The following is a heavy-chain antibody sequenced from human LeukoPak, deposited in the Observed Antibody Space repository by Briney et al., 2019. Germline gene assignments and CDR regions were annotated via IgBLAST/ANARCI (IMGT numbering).Heavy chain of an antibody. CDR2: MSASGST. Sequence: SETLSLTCTVSGASITTYYWTWIRQPAGRGLEWIGRMSASGSTDYNPSLKSRVTISVDRSKNQFSLKLSSVTAADTAVYYCARGSTYSSSPGAFDIWGQGTMFTVSS. D-gene: IGHD6-6*01. J-gene: IGHJ3*02. CDR1: GASITTYY. V-gene: IGHV4-4*07. CDR3: ARGSTYSSSPGAFDI.